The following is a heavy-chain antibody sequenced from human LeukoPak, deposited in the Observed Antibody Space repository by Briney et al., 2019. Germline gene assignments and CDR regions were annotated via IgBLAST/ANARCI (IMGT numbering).Heavy chain of an antibody. CDR1: GGTFSSYA. CDR2: IIPIFGTA. CDR3: ARHKLGSGYSFDY. J-gene: IGHJ4*02. D-gene: IGHD7-27*01. Sequence: ASEKVSCKASGGTFSSYAISWVRQAPGQGLEWMGGIIPIFGTANYAQKFQGRVTITADESTSTAYMELSSLRSEDTAVYYCARHKLGSGYSFDYWGQGTLVTVSS. V-gene: IGHV1-69*13.